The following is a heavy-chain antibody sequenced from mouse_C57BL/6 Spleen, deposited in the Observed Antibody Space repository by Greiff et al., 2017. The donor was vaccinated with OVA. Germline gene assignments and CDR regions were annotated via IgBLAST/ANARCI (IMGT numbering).Heavy chain of an antibody. J-gene: IGHJ2*01. Sequence: EVQRVESGGGLVKPGGSLKLSCAASGFTFSDYGMHWVRQAPEKGLEWVAYISSGSSTIYYADTVKGRFTISRDNAKNTLFLQMTSLRSEDTAMYYCARNYYSNPYYFDYWGQGTTLTVSS. CDR3: ARNYYSNPYYFDY. CDR2: ISSGSSTI. CDR1: GFTFSDYG. D-gene: IGHD2-5*01. V-gene: IGHV5-17*01.